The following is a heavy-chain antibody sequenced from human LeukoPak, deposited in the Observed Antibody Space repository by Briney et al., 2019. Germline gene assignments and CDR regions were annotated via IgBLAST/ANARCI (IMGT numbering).Heavy chain of an antibody. CDR1: GGSASSSSYY. V-gene: IGHV4-61*01. CDR3: AVRYSYGYD. CDR2: IHNSGST. D-gene: IGHD5-18*01. J-gene: IGHJ4*02. Sequence: PSETLYLTCTVSGGSASSSSYYWSWIRQPPGKGLEYIGYIHNSGSTNYNPSLKSRVTISLDTSKNQFSLKLSSVTAADTAMYYCAVRYSYGYDWGQGTLVTVSS.